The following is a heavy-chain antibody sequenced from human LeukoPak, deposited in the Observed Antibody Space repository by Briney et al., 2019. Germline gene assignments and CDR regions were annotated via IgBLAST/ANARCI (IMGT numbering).Heavy chain of an antibody. D-gene: IGHD6-13*01. Sequence: GGSLRLSCAASGFTFSSYAMYWVRQAPGKGLEWVAVISYDGSSKYYADSVKGRFTISRDKSKNTLYLQMNTLRAEDTAVYYCARAIAAAGTGEYYYYYYGMDVWGQGTTVTVSS. CDR1: GFTFSSYA. J-gene: IGHJ6*02. CDR3: ARAIAAAGTGEYYYYYYGMDV. V-gene: IGHV3-30-3*01. CDR2: ISYDGSSK.